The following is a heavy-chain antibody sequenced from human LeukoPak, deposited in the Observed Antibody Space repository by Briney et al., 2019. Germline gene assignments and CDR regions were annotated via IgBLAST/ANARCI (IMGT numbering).Heavy chain of an antibody. CDR3: AKSGEQQWLVRWYFDY. J-gene: IGHJ4*02. Sequence: PGGSLRLSCAASGFTFGSYGMHWVRQAPGKGLEWVAFIRYDGSNKYYADSVKGRFTISRDNSKNTLYLQMNSLRAEDTAVYYCAKSGEQQWLVRWYFDYWGQGTLVTVSS. D-gene: IGHD6-19*01. V-gene: IGHV3-30*02. CDR2: IRYDGSNK. CDR1: GFTFGSYG.